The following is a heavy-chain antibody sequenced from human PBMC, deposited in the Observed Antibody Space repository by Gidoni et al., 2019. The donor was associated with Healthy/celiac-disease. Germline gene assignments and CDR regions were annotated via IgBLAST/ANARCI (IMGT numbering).Heavy chain of an antibody. J-gene: IGHJ4*02. CDR3: AKGPPTWSLEAQYSSSWLDY. CDR1: GFPFDAYT. Sequence: EVQLVESGGVVVQPGGSLRLSCAAAGFPFDAYTMHWVRQAPGKGLEWVSLISWDGGSTYYADSVKGRFTISRDNSKNSLYLQMNSLRTEDTALYYCAKGPPTWSLEAQYSSSWLDYWGQGTLVTVSS. CDR2: ISWDGGST. V-gene: IGHV3-43*01. D-gene: IGHD6-13*01.